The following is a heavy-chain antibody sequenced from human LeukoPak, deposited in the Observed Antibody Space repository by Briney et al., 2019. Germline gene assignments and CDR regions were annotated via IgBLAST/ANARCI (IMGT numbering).Heavy chain of an antibody. CDR1: GFTFSSYG. V-gene: IGHV3-30*02. CDR3: AKDFGYQRLYPYFYY. CDR2: IRYDGSNK. J-gene: IGHJ4*02. Sequence: PGGSLRLSCAASGFTFSSYGMHWVRQAPGKGLEWLAFIRYDGSNKYYADSVKGRFTISRDNSKNTLYLQMNSLRAEDTAVYYCAKDFGYQRLYPYFYYGGQGTLVTVSS. D-gene: IGHD2-2*02.